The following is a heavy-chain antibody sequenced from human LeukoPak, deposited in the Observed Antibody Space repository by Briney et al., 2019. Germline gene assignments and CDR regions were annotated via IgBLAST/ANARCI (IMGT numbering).Heavy chain of an antibody. J-gene: IGHJ4*02. Sequence: SETLSLTCTVSGGSVSSGSYYWSWIRQPPGKGLEWIGYIYYSGSTNYNPSLKSRVTISVDTSKNQFSLKLSSVTAADTAVYYCARVSNYYDRPFDYWGQGTLVTVSS. CDR1: GGSVSSGSYY. CDR2: IYYSGST. CDR3: ARVSNYYDRPFDY. D-gene: IGHD3-22*01. V-gene: IGHV4-61*01.